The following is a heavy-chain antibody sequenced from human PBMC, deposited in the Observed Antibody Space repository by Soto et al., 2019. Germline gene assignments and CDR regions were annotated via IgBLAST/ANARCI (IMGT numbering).Heavy chain of an antibody. CDR1: GSTFSSYT. D-gene: IGHD6-19*01. V-gene: IGHV1-69*08. CDR3: ARDLAVAGKAGFDY. Sequence: QVHLVQSGAEVKKPGSSVKVSCKTSGSTFSSYTIRWVRQAPGQGLAWMGMIIPMPGIANYAQKLQGRVTNTADTSTRKVDMEWSSLRSEDTAVFYCARDLAVAGKAGFDYWGQGTLVTVPS. J-gene: IGHJ4*02. CDR2: IIPMPGIA.